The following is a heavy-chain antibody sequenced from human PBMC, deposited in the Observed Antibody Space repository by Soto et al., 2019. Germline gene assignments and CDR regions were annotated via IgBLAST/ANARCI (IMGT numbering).Heavy chain of an antibody. CDR2: ISGSGGST. CDR1: GFAFSSYA. Sequence: GGSLRLSCAATGFAFSSYAMSWVRQAPGKGLEWVSGISGSGGSTYYPDSVKGRFSISRDNSKNTLYLQMNSLRAEDTAVYYCAKPLGGYYYYGMDVWGQGTTVTVSS. V-gene: IGHV3-23*01. D-gene: IGHD1-26*01. J-gene: IGHJ6*02. CDR3: AKPLGGYYYYGMDV.